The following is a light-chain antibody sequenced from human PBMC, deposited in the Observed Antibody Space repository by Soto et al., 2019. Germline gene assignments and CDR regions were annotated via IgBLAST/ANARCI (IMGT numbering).Light chain of an antibody. CDR1: SSDVGGYNY. V-gene: IGLV2-14*01. CDR3: SSYTSSSTLYV. J-gene: IGLJ1*01. Sequence: QSALTQPASVSGSPGQSITISCTGTSSDVGGYNYVSRYQQHPDKAPKLMIYEVTNRPSGVSNRFSGSKSGNTASLTISGLQAEDEADYYCSSYTSSSTLYVFGTGTKVTVL. CDR2: EVT.